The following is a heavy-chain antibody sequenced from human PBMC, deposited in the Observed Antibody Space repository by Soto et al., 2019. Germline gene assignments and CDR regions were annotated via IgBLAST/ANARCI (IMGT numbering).Heavy chain of an antibody. V-gene: IGHV4-59*01. CDR1: GGSINSYY. CDR3: AKVNDFWTGYYSTNWFDP. CDR2: IYYSGST. J-gene: IGHJ5*02. Sequence: ETLSLTCTVSGGSINSYYWSWIRQPPGKGLEWIGYIYYSGSTNYNPSLKSRVTISVDTSKNQFSLKISSVTAADTAVYYCAKVNDFWTGYYSTNWFDPWGQGTLVTVSS. D-gene: IGHD3-3*01.